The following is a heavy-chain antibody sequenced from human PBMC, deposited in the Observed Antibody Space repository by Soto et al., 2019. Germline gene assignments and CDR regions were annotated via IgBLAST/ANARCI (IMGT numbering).Heavy chain of an antibody. CDR1: GFTFSSYA. CDR2: ISYDGSNK. V-gene: IGHV3-30-3*01. CDR3: ASPLFCTNGVCYTRGYSSSHDY. Sequence: LSLSCAASGFTFSSYAMHWVRQAPGKGLEWVAVISYDGSNKYYADSVKGRFTISRDNSKNTLYLQMNSLRAEDTAVYYCASPLFCTNGVCYTRGYSSSHDYWGQGTLVTVSS. J-gene: IGHJ4*02. D-gene: IGHD2-8*01.